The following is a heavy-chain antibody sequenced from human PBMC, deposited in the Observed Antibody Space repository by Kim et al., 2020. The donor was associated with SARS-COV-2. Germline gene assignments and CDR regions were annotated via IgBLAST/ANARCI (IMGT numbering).Heavy chain of an antibody. D-gene: IGHD3-22*01. CDR1: GFTFSSYW. CDR2: IKQDGSEK. Sequence: GGSLRLSCAASGFTFSSYWMSWVRQAPGKGLEWVANIKQDGSEKYYVDSVKGRFTISIDNAKNSLYLQMNSMRAEDTAVYYCARDITMIVVALFDYWGQGTLVTVSS. CDR3: ARDITMIVVALFDY. V-gene: IGHV3-7*03. J-gene: IGHJ4*02.